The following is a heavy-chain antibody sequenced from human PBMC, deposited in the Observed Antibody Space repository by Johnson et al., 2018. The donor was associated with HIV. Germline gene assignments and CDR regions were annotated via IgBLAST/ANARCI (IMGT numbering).Heavy chain of an antibody. V-gene: IGHV3-30-3*01. Sequence: QVQLVESGGGVVQPGRSLRLSCAASGFTFSSYAMHWVRQAPGKGLEWVAVISYDGSNKYYADSVKGRFTISRDNSKNTLYLQMNSLSAEDTAVYYCARDHAFDIWGQGTMVTVSS. CDR2: ISYDGSNK. CDR1: GFTFSSYA. CDR3: ARDHAFDI. J-gene: IGHJ3*02.